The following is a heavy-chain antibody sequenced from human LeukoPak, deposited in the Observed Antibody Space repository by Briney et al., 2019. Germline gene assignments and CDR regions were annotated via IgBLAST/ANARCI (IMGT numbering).Heavy chain of an antibody. J-gene: IGHJ4*02. D-gene: IGHD1-14*01. Sequence: SGPTLVNPTQTLTLTCTFSGFSLTTSVVGVGWIRQPPGKALEWLALIYWDDDERYSPSLKSRLTITKDTSKNQVVLTMTNMDPVDTATYYCGHSRQPRVLDYWGQGTLVTVSS. V-gene: IGHV2-5*02. CDR3: GHSRQPRVLDY. CDR2: IYWDDDE. CDR1: GFSLTTSVVG.